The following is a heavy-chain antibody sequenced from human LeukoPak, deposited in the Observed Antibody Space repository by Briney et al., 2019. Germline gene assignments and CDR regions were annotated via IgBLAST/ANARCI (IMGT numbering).Heavy chain of an antibody. Sequence: PSETLSLTCTVSGGSISSNSYYWGWIRQPPGKGLEWIGSIYYGGSTYYNPSLKSRVTISVDTSKNQFSLKLSSVTAADTAVYYCARRTTTVTSFDYWGQGTLVTVSS. D-gene: IGHD4-17*01. J-gene: IGHJ4*02. V-gene: IGHV4-39*01. CDR1: GGSISSNSYY. CDR3: ARRTTTVTSFDY. CDR2: IYYGGST.